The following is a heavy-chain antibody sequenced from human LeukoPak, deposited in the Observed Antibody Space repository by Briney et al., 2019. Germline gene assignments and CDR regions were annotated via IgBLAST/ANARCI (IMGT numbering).Heavy chain of an antibody. J-gene: IGHJ4*02. Sequence: PSETLSLTCTVSGDSVRSDSHYWAWVRQPPGKGLEWIGSFSYSGTTYLNPSLKSRITVSVDTFTDQFSLKLNSMTAADTAVYFCARGPLDKGGFDFWGQGTLVAVST. CDR1: GDSVRSDSHY. CDR3: ARGPLDKGGFDF. CDR2: FSYSGTT. D-gene: IGHD1-1*01. V-gene: IGHV4-39*07.